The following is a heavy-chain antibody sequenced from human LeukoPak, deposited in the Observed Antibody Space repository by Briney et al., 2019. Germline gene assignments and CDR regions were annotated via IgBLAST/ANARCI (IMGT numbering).Heavy chain of an antibody. D-gene: IGHD2-21*02. CDR1: GFSVSSNY. CDR3: AKGPPYCGGDCFNWFDP. J-gene: IGHJ5*02. V-gene: IGHV3-53*01. CDR2: IYSGGNT. Sequence: PGGSLRLSCAASGFSVSSNYMSWVRQAPGKGLEWVSVIYSGGNTYYADSVKGRFTISRDNSKNTLYLQMNSLRAEDTAVYYCAKGPPYCGGDCFNWFDPWGQGTLVTVSS.